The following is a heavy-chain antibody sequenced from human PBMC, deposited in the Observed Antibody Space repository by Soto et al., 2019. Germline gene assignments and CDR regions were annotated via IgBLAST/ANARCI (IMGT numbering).Heavy chain of an antibody. Sequence: KTSETLSLTCAVYGGSFSGYYWSWIRQPPGKGLEWIGEINHSGSTNYNPSLKSRVTISVDTSKNQFSLKLSSVTAADTAVYYCARAYSAGDYYYYYMDVWGKGTTVTVSS. J-gene: IGHJ6*03. V-gene: IGHV4-34*01. CDR1: GGSFSGYY. CDR2: INHSGST. D-gene: IGHD2-21*01. CDR3: ARAYSAGDYYYYYMDV.